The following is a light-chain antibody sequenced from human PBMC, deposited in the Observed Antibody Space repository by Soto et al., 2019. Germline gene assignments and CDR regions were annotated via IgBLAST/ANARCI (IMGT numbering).Light chain of an antibody. CDR3: DSYTGSRAYV. CDR2: EVS. J-gene: IGLJ1*01. Sequence: QSVLTQPASVSGSPGQSITISCTGTSSDVGGYNYVSWYQQQSGKAPKLIIHEVSNRPSGVSNRFSGSKSGNTASLTISGLQAEDEADYYCDSYTGSRAYVFGSGTKLTVL. V-gene: IGLV2-14*01. CDR1: SSDVGGYNY.